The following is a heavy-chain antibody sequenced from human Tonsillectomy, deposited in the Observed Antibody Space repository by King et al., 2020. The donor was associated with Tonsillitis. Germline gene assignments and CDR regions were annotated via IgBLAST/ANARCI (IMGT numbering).Heavy chain of an antibody. CDR2: IIPFLASV. CDR1: GGTFSNYA. D-gene: IGHD1-7*01. J-gene: IGHJ6*03. CDR3: ARSPGTLEGKYYHYYYYMDV. V-gene: IGHV1-69*09. Sequence: VQLVESGAEVKKPGSSVKVSCKASGGTFSNYALSWVRQAPGQGLEWMGRIIPFLASVNYAQKFQGRVTIIADKSTSTAYMELSSLRSEDTAVYYCARSPGTLEGKYYHYYYYMDVWGKGTTVTVSS.